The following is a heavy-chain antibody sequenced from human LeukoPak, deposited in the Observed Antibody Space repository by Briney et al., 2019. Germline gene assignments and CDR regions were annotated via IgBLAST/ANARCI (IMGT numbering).Heavy chain of an antibody. D-gene: IGHD2-15*01. CDR3: ARTVVVAARSSYYYYYMDV. CDR1: GFTFDDYA. J-gene: IGHJ6*03. Sequence: GGALRLSCTASGFTFDDYAMRWVRQAPGKGLEWVSYISSSGSTKYNADSVKGGFTISRDNAKNSLYLQMNSLRAEDTALYYCARTVVVAARSSYYYYYMDVWGKGTTVTVSS. CDR2: ISSSGSTK. V-gene: IGHV3-11*01.